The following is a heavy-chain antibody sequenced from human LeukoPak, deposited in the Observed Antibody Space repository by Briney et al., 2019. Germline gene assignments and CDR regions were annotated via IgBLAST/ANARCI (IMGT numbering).Heavy chain of an antibody. D-gene: IGHD3-22*01. V-gene: IGHV3-30*04. CDR1: GFTFSSYA. J-gene: IGHJ4*02. CDR3: VREGYYDSGGPLSGYFDY. CDR2: ISNDGVTR. Sequence: PGGSLRLSCAASGFTFSSYAIHWARQAPGKGLEWVAVISNDGVTRIFANSVKGRFTISRDNWKNTLYLQLSSLRVEDTAVYYCVREGYYDSGGPLSGYFDYWGRGDLVTVSS.